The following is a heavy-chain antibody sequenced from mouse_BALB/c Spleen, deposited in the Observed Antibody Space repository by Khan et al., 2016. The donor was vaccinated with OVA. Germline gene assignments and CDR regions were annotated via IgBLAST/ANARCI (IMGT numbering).Heavy chain of an antibody. J-gene: IGHJ2*01. V-gene: IGHV14-3*02. CDR2: IDPANGNT. CDR1: GFNIKDTY. CDR3: ARGLYDGYYGLDY. D-gene: IGHD2-3*01. Sequence: VQLQQPGAELVKPGASVKLSCTASGFNIKDTYMHWVKQRPEQGLEWIGRIDPANGNTKYDPKFQGKATITADTSSNTAYLQLSSLTSEDTAVYYCARGLYDGYYGLDYWGQGTTLTVSS.